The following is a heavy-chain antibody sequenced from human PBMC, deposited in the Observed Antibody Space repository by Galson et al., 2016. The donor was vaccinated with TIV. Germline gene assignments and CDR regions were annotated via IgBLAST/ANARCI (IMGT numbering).Heavy chain of an antibody. CDR1: GFTFSNYS. J-gene: IGHJ4*02. CDR2: INSHSSNI. D-gene: IGHD3-10*02. Sequence: SLRLSCAASGFTFSNYSMNWVRQAPGKGLEWISYINSHSSNIYYAYSVKGRFTISRDNAKNSLSLRMNSLTDEDTAVYYCARDLDPGEMVHTIYSGGLDSWGQGTLVTVSS. V-gene: IGHV3-48*02. CDR3: ARDLDPGEMVHTIYSGGLDS.